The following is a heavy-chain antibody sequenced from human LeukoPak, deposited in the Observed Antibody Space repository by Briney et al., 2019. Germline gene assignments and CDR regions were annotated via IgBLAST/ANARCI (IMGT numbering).Heavy chain of an antibody. CDR3: ARAEYYFDY. D-gene: IGHD3-10*01. V-gene: IGHV4-59*01. J-gene: IGHJ4*02. CDR2: IYYSGST. Sequence: SETLSLTCTVSGGSISSYYWSWIRQPPGKGLEWIGYIYYSGSTNYNPSLKSRVTISVDTSKNQFSLKLSSVAAADTAVYYCARAEYYFDYWGQGTLVTVSS. CDR1: GGSISSYY.